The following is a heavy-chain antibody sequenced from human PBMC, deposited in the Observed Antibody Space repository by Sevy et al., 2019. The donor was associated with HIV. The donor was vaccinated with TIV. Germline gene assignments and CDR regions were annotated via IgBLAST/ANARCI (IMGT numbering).Heavy chain of an antibody. V-gene: IGHV3-7*01. Sequence: GGSLRLSCAASGFTFSVYWMNWVRQAPGKGLEWVATMKEDGSEKYYVDSVKGRFTISRDNAKNSLYLQMNGLRAEDTAVYYCVREGVGGYSYSLDYWGQGTLVTVSS. CDR1: GFTFSVYW. D-gene: IGHD5-18*01. CDR3: VREGVGGYSYSLDY. CDR2: MKEDGSEK. J-gene: IGHJ4*02.